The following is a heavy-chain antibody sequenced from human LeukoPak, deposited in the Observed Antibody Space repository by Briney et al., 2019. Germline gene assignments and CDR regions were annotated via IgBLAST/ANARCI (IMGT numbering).Heavy chain of an antibody. V-gene: IGHV3-21*01. CDR2: ISSGGNYI. D-gene: IGHD6-13*01. J-gene: IGHJ4*02. CDR1: GFTFISYS. Sequence: GGSLRLSCAASGFTFISYSMNWVRQAPGKGLEWVSSISSGGNYIYYADSVKGRFTISRDNAKNSLYLQMNSLRAEDTAVYYCARDGAAAFDYWRQGTLVTVSS. CDR3: ARDGAAAFDY.